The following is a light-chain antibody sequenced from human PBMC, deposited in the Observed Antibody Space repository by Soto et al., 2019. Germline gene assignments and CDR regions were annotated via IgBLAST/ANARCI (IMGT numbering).Light chain of an antibody. CDR3: QQYGRTPWT. J-gene: IGKJ1*01. Sequence: VVLTQFPGTLSLSPGETATLSCGASQRVSNNFLGWYQQKPGLPPRLLIYDATSRANGIPERFSGRGSGKHFTLTISRLEPEDFAVYYCQQYGRTPWTFGRGTKVDIX. CDR2: DAT. CDR1: QRVSNNF. V-gene: IGKV3D-20*01.